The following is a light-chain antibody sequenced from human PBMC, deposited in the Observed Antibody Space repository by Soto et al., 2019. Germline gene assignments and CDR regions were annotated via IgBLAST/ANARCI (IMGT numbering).Light chain of an antibody. CDR2: GAS. J-gene: IGKJ1*01. CDR1: QGISSD. Sequence: EKVITQSPATLSLSPGERATLSSMASQGISSDLAWYQQKPGQAPRLLIYGASTRATGIPARFSGSGSGTEFTLTISSLQSEDFAVYYCHQRKSWPRTFGQGTKVDIK. V-gene: IGKV3D-15*01. CDR3: HQRKSWPRT.